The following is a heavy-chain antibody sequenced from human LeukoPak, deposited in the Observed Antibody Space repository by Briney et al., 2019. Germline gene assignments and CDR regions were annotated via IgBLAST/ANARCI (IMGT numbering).Heavy chain of an antibody. CDR2: IFNDGST. J-gene: IGHJ4*02. Sequence: SGGSLRLSCAASGFTVRSNYMSWVRQAPGKGLEWVSLIFNDGSTYYADSVKARFTISRDNSIDTLYLQMNSLRVEDTAVYYCARDPGGDNAYWGQGTLVTVSS. CDR1: GFTVRSNY. D-gene: IGHD4-17*01. V-gene: IGHV3-66*01. CDR3: ARDPGGDNAY.